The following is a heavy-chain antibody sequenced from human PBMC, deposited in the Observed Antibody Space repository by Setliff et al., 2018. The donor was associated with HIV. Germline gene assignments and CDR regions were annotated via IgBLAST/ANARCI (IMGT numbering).Heavy chain of an antibody. Sequence: PGGSLRLSCSVSGFIFSSYWMNWVRQTPGKGLEWVAKIKQDGSETSYVDSVKGRFTVSRDNAKNSLYLQMNSLRAEDTAVYYCARGGAIGVSVGATWGQGTLVTVS. V-gene: IGHV3-7*01. D-gene: IGHD2-15*01. CDR1: GFIFSSYW. CDR3: ARGGAIGVSVGAT. J-gene: IGHJ5*02. CDR2: IKQDGSET.